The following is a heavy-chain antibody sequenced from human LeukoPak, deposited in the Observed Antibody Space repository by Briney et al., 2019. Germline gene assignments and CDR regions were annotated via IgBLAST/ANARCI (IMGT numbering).Heavy chain of an antibody. J-gene: IGHJ4*02. CDR2: ISAYNGNT. D-gene: IGHD3-16*02. CDR1: GYTFTSYD. CDR3: ARGPYDYVWGSYRPMVDYFDY. Sequence: ASVKVSCKASGYTFTSYDINWVRQATGQGLEWMGWISAYNGNTNYAQKLQGRVTMTTDTSTSTAYMELRSLRSDDTAVYYCARGPYDYVWGSYRPMVDYFDYWGQGTLVTVSS. V-gene: IGHV1-18*01.